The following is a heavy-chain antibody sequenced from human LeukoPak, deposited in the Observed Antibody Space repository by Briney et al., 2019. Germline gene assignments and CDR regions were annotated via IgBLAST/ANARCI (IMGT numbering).Heavy chain of an antibody. Sequence: SETLSLTCTVSGGSISSYYWSWIRQPPGKGLEWIGEINHSGSTNYNPSLKSRVTISVDTSKNQFSLKLSSVTAADTAVYYCARVRVTQYYYYYYYMDVWGKGTTVTVSS. V-gene: IGHV4-34*01. CDR1: GGSISSYY. J-gene: IGHJ6*03. D-gene: IGHD2-21*02. CDR3: ARVRVTQYYYYYYYMDV. CDR2: INHSGST.